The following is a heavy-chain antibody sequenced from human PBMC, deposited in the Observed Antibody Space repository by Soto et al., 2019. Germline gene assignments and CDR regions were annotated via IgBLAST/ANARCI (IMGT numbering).Heavy chain of an antibody. CDR3: ARDRVAAAGKPFHY. Sequence: VQLVESGGGLVKPGGSLRLSCAASGFTFSSYSMNWVRQAPGKGLEWVSSISSSSSYIYYADSVKGRFTISRDNAKNSLYLQMNSLRAEDTLVYYCARDRVAAAGKPFHYWGQGTLVTVSS. D-gene: IGHD6-13*01. V-gene: IGHV3-21*01. CDR2: ISSSSSYI. CDR1: GFTFSSYS. J-gene: IGHJ4*02.